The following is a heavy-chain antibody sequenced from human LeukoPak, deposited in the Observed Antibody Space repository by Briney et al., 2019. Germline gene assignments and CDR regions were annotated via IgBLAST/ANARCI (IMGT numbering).Heavy chain of an antibody. CDR3: ARKGPIVRVPRRGFDH. CDR2: ICAYNGNT. V-gene: IGHV1-18*01. D-gene: IGHD1-26*01. CDR1: GYTFTIYG. Sequence: ASVKVSCKASGYTFTIYGISCVRQAPGQGREGMGCICAYNGNTNYTQNLQGRVTMTTDTSTSTAYMELRSVRSDATAVYYCARKGPIVRVPRRGFDHWRQGPLVTVPS. J-gene: IGHJ4*02.